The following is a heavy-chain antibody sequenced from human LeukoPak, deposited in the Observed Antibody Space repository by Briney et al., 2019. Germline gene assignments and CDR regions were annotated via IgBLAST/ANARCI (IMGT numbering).Heavy chain of an antibody. J-gene: IGHJ4*02. V-gene: IGHV1-18*04. CDR2: ISAYNGNT. Sequence: ASVKVSCKASGYTLTSYGISWVRQAPGQGLEWMGWISAYNGNTNYAQKLQGRVTMTTDTSTSTAYMELRSLRSDDTAVYYCARANYGDYQYYFDYWGQGTLVTVSS. CDR3: ARANYGDYQYYFDY. D-gene: IGHD4-17*01. CDR1: GYTLTSYG.